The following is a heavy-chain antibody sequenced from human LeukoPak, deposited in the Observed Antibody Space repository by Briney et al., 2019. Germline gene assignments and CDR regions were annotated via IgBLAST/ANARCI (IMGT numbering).Heavy chain of an antibody. CDR2: INPNSGGT. CDR1: GYTFTGYY. D-gene: IGHD1-26*01. J-gene: IGHJ5*02. Sequence: ASVKVSCKASGYTFTGYYMHWVRQAPGQGLEWMGWINPNSGGTNYAQKFQGRVTMTRDTSISTAYMELSRLRSDDTAVYYCAREIIVKRGYHPWGQGTLVTVSS. CDR3: AREIIVKRGYHP. V-gene: IGHV1-2*02.